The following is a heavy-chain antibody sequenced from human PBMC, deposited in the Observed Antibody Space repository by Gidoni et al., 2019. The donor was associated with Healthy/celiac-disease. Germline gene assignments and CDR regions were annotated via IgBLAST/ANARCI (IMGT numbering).Heavy chain of an antibody. CDR2: IYPGDSDT. CDR1: GYSFTSYW. Sequence: EVQLVQSGAEVKKPGESPKISCKGSGYSFTSYWIGWVRQMPGKGLEWMGIIYPGDSDTRYSPSFQGQVTISADKSISTAYLQWSSLKASDTAMYYCARHGAWIRFLEGEGDYFDYWGQGTLVTVSS. J-gene: IGHJ4*02. V-gene: IGHV5-51*01. D-gene: IGHD3-3*01. CDR3: ARHGAWIRFLEGEGDYFDY.